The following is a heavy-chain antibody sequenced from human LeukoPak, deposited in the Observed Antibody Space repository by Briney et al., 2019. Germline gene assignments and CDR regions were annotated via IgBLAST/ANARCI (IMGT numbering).Heavy chain of an antibody. Sequence: GASVKVSCKASGYTFTGYYMHWVRQAPGQGLEWTGWINPNSGGTNYAQKFQGRVTMTRDTSISTAYMELSRLRSGDTAVYYCAREYTPLLVVAATPSYFDYWGQGTLVTVSS. J-gene: IGHJ4*02. CDR1: GYTFTGYY. CDR2: INPNSGGT. D-gene: IGHD2-15*01. CDR3: AREYTPLLVVAATPSYFDY. V-gene: IGHV1-2*02.